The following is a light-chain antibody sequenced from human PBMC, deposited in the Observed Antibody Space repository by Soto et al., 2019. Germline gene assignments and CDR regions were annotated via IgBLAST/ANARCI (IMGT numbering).Light chain of an antibody. J-gene: IGKJ3*01. CDR2: AAS. CDR1: QDINNY. V-gene: IGKV1-27*01. CDR3: QKHNGAPPDT. Sequence: DIQMTQSPSSLSASVGDRVTINCRASQDINNYVAWYQQKPGKAPKVLIYAASTLQSVVPSRFSGSGSGTDFTLTISSLQPEDIATYYCQKHNGAPPDTFGPGTKVGVK.